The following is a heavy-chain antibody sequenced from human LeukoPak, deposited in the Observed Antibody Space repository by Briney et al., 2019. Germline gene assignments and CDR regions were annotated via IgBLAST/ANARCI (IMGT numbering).Heavy chain of an antibody. V-gene: IGHV2-70*11. Sequence: SGPALVKPTQTLTLTCTFSGFSLSTSGMCVSWIRQPPGKALEWLARIDWDDDKYYSTSLKTRLTISKDTSKNQVVLTMTSMDPVDTATYYCARPGISCYSPYFDYWGQGALVTVSS. CDR2: IDWDDDK. J-gene: IGHJ4*02. CDR1: GFSLSTSGMC. CDR3: ARPGISCYSPYFDY. D-gene: IGHD2-15*01.